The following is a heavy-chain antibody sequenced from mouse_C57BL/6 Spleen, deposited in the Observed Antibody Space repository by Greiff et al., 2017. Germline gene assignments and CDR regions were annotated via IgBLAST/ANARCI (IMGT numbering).Heavy chain of an antibody. CDR3: ARDHDGTY. Sequence: EVHLVESGGGLVKPGGSLKLSCAASGFTFSSYAMSWVRQTPEKRLEWVATISDGGSYTYYPDNVKGRFTISRDNAKNNLYLQMSHLKSEDTAMYYCARDHDGTYWGQGTLVTVSA. V-gene: IGHV5-4*01. CDR2: ISDGGSYT. CDR1: GFTFSSYA. D-gene: IGHD2-12*01. J-gene: IGHJ3*01.